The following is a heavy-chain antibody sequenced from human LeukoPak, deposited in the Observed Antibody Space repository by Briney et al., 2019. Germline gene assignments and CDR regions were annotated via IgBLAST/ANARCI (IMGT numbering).Heavy chain of an antibody. CDR1: GDSVSSNSAA. V-gene: IGHV6-1*01. D-gene: IGHD3-22*01. CDR3: ASLPQYYYDSSAPYYFDY. CDR2: TYYRSKWYN. J-gene: IGHJ4*02. Sequence: SQTLSLTCAISGDSVSSNSAAWNWIRQSPSRGLEWLGRTYYRSKWYNDYAVSVKSRITINPDTSKNQFSLQLNSVTPEDTAVYYCASLPQYYYDSSAPYYFDYWGQGTLVTVSS.